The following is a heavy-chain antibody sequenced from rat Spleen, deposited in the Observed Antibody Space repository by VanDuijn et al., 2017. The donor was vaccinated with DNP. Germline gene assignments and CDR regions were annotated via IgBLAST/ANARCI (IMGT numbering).Heavy chain of an antibody. Sequence: EVQLVESGGGLVQPGRSMKLSCAASGFTFSNYGMAWVRQAPTKGLEWVASISTGGGNTYYRDSVKGRFTISRDNAKNTQYLQMDSLRSEDTATYYCARHSDGSYYYVWYFDFWGPGTMVTVSS. CDR3: ARHSDGSYYYVWYFDF. J-gene: IGHJ1*01. V-gene: IGHV5S13*01. D-gene: IGHD1-12*02. CDR2: ISTGGGNT. CDR1: GFTFSNYG.